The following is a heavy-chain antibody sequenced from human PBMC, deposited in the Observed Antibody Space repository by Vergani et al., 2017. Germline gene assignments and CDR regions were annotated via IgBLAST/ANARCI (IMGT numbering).Heavy chain of an antibody. J-gene: IGHJ4*02. Sequence: QVQLVESGGGVVQPGRSLRLSCAASGFTFSSYGMHWVRQAPGKGLEWVAVIWYDGSNKYYADSVKGRFTISRDNSKNTLYLQMNSLRAEDTAVYYCARDPTLYYGSGSYYNYWGQGTLVTVSS. CDR1: GFTFSSYG. V-gene: IGHV3-33*01. D-gene: IGHD3-10*01. CDR3: ARDPTLYYGSGSYYNY. CDR2: IWYDGSNK.